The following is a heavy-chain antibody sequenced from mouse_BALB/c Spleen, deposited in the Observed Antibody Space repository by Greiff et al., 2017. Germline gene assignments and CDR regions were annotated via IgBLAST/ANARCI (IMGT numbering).Heavy chain of an antibody. CDR2: IYPYNGGT. CDR1: GYTFTDYN. Sequence: VQLKESGPELVKPGASVKISCKASGYTFTDYNMHWVKQSHGKSLEWIGYIYPYNGGTAYNQKFKSKATLTVDNSSSTAYMELRSLTSEDSAVYYCARDYYGPYAMDYWGQGTSVTVSS. V-gene: IGHV1S29*02. CDR3: ARDYYGPYAMDY. J-gene: IGHJ4*01. D-gene: IGHD1-2*01.